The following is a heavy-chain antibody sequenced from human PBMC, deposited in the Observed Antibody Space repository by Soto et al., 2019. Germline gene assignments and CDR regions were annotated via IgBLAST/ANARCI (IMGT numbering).Heavy chain of an antibody. CDR2: ISYDGSNK. CDR3: AKDRMGFYDYIWGSYRPSGAFDI. D-gene: IGHD3-16*02. J-gene: IGHJ3*02. CDR1: GFTFSSYG. Sequence: PGGSLRLSCAASGFTFSSYGMHWVRQAPGKGLEWVAVISYDGSNKYYADSVKGRFTISRDNSKNTLYLQMNSLRAEDTAVYYCAKDRMGFYDYIWGSYRPSGAFDIWGQGTMVTVSS. V-gene: IGHV3-30*18.